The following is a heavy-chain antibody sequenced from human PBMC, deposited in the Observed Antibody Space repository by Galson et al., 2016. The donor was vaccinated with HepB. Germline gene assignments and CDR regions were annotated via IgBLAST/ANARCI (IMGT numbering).Heavy chain of an antibody. J-gene: IGHJ4*02. D-gene: IGHD1-26*01. CDR2: IYYNGDT. CDR3: ARARGSYDY. V-gene: IGHV4-59*01. Sequence: SETLSLTCTVSGGSISSYFWGWIRQPPGKGLDWIGYIYYNGDTNYSPSLKSRVTISVDTSRNQFSLKLSSVTAADTAVYYCARARGSYDYWGQGTLVTVSS. CDR1: GGSISSYF.